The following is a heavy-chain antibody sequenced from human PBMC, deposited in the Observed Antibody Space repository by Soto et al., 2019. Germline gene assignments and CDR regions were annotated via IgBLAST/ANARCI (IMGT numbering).Heavy chain of an antibody. J-gene: IGHJ4*02. Sequence: SWGSLRLSCAASGFTFISYAIIWLRHSPVKGLEWVSAISGSGGSTYYADSVKGRFTISRDNSKNTLYLQMNSLRAEDTAVYYCAKEGGSLEWGDFDYWGQGTLVTVPS. D-gene: IGHD3-16*02. CDR1: GFTFISYA. V-gene: IGHV3-23*01. CDR3: AKEGGSLEWGDFDY. CDR2: ISGSGGST.